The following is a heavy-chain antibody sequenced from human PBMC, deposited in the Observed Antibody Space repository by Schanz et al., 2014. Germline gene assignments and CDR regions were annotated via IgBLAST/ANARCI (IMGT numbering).Heavy chain of an antibody. J-gene: IGHJ4*02. CDR2: IGYLGDT. Sequence: EVQLVESGGGLVQPGGSLRLSCGGSGFTFSKYWMSWVRQAPGKGLEWVSTIGYLGDTYYPDSVKGRFTVSRDSGQNSLYLQMNSLRAGYTAVYYCARGTDWNLHYWGQGALVTVAS. CDR1: GFTFSKYW. D-gene: IGHD1-1*01. V-gene: IGHV3-13*01. CDR3: ARGTDWNLHY.